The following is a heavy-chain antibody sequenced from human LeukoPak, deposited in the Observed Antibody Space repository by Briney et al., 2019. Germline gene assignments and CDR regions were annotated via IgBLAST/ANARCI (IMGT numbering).Heavy chain of an antibody. CDR2: IYTSGST. CDR1: SGSISSYY. J-gene: IGHJ5*02. D-gene: IGHD1-20*01. CDR3: ARDTYNWNVDTFDP. V-gene: IGHV4-4*07. Sequence: TPSQTLSLTCTVSSGSISSYYWSWIRQPAGKGLEWIGRIYTSGSTNYNPSLKSRVTMSVDTSKNQFSLKLSSVTAADTAVYYCARDTYNWNVDTFDPWGQGTLVTVSS.